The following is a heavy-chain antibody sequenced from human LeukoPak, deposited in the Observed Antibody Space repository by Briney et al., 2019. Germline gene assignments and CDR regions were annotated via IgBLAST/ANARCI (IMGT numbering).Heavy chain of an antibody. CDR2: IWYDGSNK. CDR3: TRGVKTVNY. D-gene: IGHD3-22*01. J-gene: IGHJ4*02. CDR1: GFTFSSYG. Sequence: PGGSLRLSCAASGFTFSSYGMHWVRQAPGKGLEWVAVIWYDGSNKYYGDSVKGRFTISRDNSKNTLYLEMNSLRAEDTAVYYCTRGVKTVNYWGQGTLVTVSS. V-gene: IGHV3-33*01.